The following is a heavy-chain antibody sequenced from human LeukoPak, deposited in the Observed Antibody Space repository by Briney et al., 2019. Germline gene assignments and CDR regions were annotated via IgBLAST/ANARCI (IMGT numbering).Heavy chain of an antibody. D-gene: IGHD3-3*01. J-gene: IGHJ4*02. CDR1: GFTFSVYS. V-gene: IGHV3-21*05. CDR2: IDSSSTFI. CDR3: ARIFWSGYYDYDY. Sequence: GSLRLSCATSGFTFSVYSLTWVRQAPGKGLEWVSYIDSSSTFIYYADSLKGRFTVSRDNTKNSLYLQMNSLRAEDTAVYYCARIFWSGYYDYDYWGQGTLVTVSS.